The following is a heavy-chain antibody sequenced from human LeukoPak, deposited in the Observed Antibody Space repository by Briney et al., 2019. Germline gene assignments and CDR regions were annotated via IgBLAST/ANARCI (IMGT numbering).Heavy chain of an antibody. D-gene: IGHD2-21*01. Sequence: GGSLRLSCAASGFTFNTHAMHWVRQAPGKGLEWVANIKQDGSEKYYVDSVKGRFTISRDNAKNSLYLQMNSLRAEDTAVYYCARAMWYYYYGMDVWGQGTTVTVSS. J-gene: IGHJ6*02. CDR2: IKQDGSEK. CDR3: ARAMWYYYYGMDV. CDR1: GFTFNTHA. V-gene: IGHV3-7*03.